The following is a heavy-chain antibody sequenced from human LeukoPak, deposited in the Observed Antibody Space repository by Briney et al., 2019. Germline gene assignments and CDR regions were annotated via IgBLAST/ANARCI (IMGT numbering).Heavy chain of an antibody. CDR1: GGSISDINYY. D-gene: IGHD6-19*01. V-gene: IGHV4-39*07. CDR2: VYYSGST. J-gene: IGHJ4*02. CDR3: ARHQISSGWSLYFDS. Sequence: SETLSLTCNVSGGSISDINYYWAWIRQPPGKGLEWIASVYYSGSTHYNPSLKSRVTISGDTSKNQFSLKVTSVAVADTAVFYCARHQISSGWSLYFDSWGQGILVTVSS.